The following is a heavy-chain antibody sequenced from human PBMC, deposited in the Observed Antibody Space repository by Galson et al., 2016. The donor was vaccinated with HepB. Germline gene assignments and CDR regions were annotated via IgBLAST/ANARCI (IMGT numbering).Heavy chain of an antibody. CDR2: IYHSGST. Sequence: SETLSLTCAVSGYSISSGYQWGWIRQPPGKGLEWIGSIYHSGSTYYNLSLKSRVTISVDTSKNQFSLKLSSVTAADTAVYYCARGSLWYDYWGQGTLVTVAS. J-gene: IGHJ4*02. D-gene: IGHD6-13*01. V-gene: IGHV4-38-2*01. CDR1: GYSISSGYQ. CDR3: ARGSLWYDY.